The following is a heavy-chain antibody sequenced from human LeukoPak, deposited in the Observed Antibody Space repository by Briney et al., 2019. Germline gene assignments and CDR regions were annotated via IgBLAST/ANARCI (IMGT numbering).Heavy chain of an antibody. J-gene: IGHJ4*02. CDR3: ARRRGYSYGHFDY. D-gene: IGHD5-18*01. CDR1: GGSFSGYY. V-gene: IGHV4-34*01. Sequence: SETLSLTCAVYGGSFSGYYWSWIRQPPGKGLEWIGEINHSGSTNYNPSLKSRVTISVDTSKNQFSLKLTSVTAADTAVYYCARRRGYSYGHFDYWGQGTLVTVSS. CDR2: INHSGST.